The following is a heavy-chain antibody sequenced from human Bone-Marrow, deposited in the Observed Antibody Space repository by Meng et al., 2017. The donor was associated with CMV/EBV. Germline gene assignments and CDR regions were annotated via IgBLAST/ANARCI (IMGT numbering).Heavy chain of an antibody. J-gene: IGHJ1*01. CDR2: ISSSGSTI. CDR1: GFTFSDYY. CDR3: ARDWGQQPAVGFQH. V-gene: IGHV3-11*04. Sequence: GESLKISCAASGFTFSDYYMSWIRQAPGKGLEWVSYISSSGSTIYYADSAKGRFTISRDNAKNSLYLQMNSLRAEDTAVYYCARDWGQQPAVGFQHWGQGTLVTVSS. D-gene: IGHD6-13*01.